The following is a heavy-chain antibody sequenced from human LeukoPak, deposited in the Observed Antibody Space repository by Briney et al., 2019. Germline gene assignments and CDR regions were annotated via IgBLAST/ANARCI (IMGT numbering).Heavy chain of an antibody. CDR1: GYTFTSYY. CDR3: ARVPALLWFGESTPPYYFDY. CDR2: INPSGGST. D-gene: IGHD3-10*01. Sequence: VASVKVSCKASGYTFTSYYMHWVRQAPGQGLEWMGIINPSGGSTSYAQKFQGRVTMTRDMSTSTVYMELRSLRSDDTAVYYCARVPALLWFGESTPPYYFDYWGQGTLVTVSS. J-gene: IGHJ4*02. V-gene: IGHV1-46*01.